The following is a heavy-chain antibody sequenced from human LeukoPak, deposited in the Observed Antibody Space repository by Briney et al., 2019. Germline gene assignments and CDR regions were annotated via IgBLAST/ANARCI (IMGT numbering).Heavy chain of an antibody. CDR2: IIPIFGTA. J-gene: IGHJ3*02. V-gene: IGHV1-69*05. CDR1: GGTFSSYA. CDR3: ARDPEGGLAVAGTGGAFDI. D-gene: IGHD6-19*01. Sequence: ASVKVSCKASGGTFSSYAISWVRQAPGQGLEWMGGIIPIFGTANYAQKFQGRVTITTDESTSTTYMELSSLRSEDTAVYYCARDPEGGLAVAGTGGAFDIWGQGTMVTVSS.